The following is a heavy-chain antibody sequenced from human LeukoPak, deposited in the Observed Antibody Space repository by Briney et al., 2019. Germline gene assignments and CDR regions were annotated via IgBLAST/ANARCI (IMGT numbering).Heavy chain of an antibody. CDR1: GGSASSGHYF. V-gene: IGHV4-39*01. D-gene: IGHD1-26*01. Sequence: SETLSLTCTVSGGSASSGHYFWSWIRQPPGKGLEWIGSIYYSGSTYYNPSLKSRVTISVDTSKNQFSLKLSSVTAADTAVYYCALRVGATRDYWGQGTLVTVSS. J-gene: IGHJ4*02. CDR2: IYYSGST. CDR3: ALRVGATRDY.